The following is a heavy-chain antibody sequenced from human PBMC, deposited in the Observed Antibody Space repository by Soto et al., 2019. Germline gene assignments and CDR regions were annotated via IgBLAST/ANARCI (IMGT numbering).Heavy chain of an antibody. CDR3: ARGCRPRTYTIFGVVIICNWFDP. V-gene: IGHV4-34*01. D-gene: IGHD3-3*01. CDR1: GGSFSGYY. Sequence: SETLSLTCAFYGGSFSGYYWSWIRQPPGKGLEWIGEINHSGSTNYNPSLKSRVTISVDTSKNQFSLKLSSVTAADTAVYYCARGCRPRTYTIFGVVIICNWFDPWGQGTLVTV. J-gene: IGHJ5*02. CDR2: INHSGST.